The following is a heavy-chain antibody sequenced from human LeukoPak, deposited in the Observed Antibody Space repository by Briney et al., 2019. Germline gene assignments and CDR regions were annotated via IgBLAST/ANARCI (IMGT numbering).Heavy chain of an antibody. Sequence: GGSLRLSYAASGFTFSSYGMHWVRQAPGKGLEWVAVISYDGSNKYYADSVKGRFTISRDNSKNTLYLQMNSLRAEDTAVYYCARAGGPGTVDYWGQGTLVTVSS. CDR1: GFTFSSYG. V-gene: IGHV3-30*03. CDR3: ARAGGPGTVDY. D-gene: IGHD6-13*01. CDR2: ISYDGSNK. J-gene: IGHJ4*02.